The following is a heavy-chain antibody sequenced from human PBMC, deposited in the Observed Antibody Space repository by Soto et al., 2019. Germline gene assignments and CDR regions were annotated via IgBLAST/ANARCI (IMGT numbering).Heavy chain of an antibody. CDR1: GFTFSSYW. D-gene: IGHD3-9*01. V-gene: IGHV3-7*01. J-gene: IGHJ6*02. Sequence: EVQLVESGGGLVQPGGSLRLSCAASGFTFSSYWMSWVRQAPGRGLEWVANIKQDGSEKYYVDSVKGRFTISRDNAKNSLYLQMNSLRAEDTAVYYCARGSLLRYLDWLRYYYYGMDVWGQGTTVTVSS. CDR2: IKQDGSEK. CDR3: ARGSLLRYLDWLRYYYYGMDV.